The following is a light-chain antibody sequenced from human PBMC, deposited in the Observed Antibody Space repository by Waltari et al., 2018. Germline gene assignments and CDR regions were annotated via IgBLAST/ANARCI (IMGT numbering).Light chain of an antibody. CDR3: QQYYTAPYT. Sequence: DIVMTQSPDALTVSLGERATINCKYRHSILYSSNNKNYLAWYQQKPGQPPNQLIYWASTRESGVPDRFSGSGSGTDFTLTISSLQAEDVAVYYCQQYYTAPYTFGQGTKLEIK. V-gene: IGKV4-1*01. CDR2: WAS. CDR1: HSILYSSNNKNY. J-gene: IGKJ2*01.